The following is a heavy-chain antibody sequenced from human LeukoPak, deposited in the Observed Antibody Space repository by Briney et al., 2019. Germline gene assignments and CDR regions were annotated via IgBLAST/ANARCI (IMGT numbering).Heavy chain of an antibody. CDR1: GFAFDDYA. CDR2: ISGDGAST. D-gene: IGHD3-22*01. CDR3: AKGGDYYDSSGYYRSSYFDY. J-gene: IGHJ4*02. V-gene: IGHV3-43*02. Sequence: PGGSLRLSCVASGFAFDDYAMHWVRQAPGKGLEWVSLISGDGASTYYADSPKGRFTISRDNSRNSLYLQMNSLRTEDTALYYCAKGGDYYDSSGYYRSSYFDYWGQGTLVTVSS.